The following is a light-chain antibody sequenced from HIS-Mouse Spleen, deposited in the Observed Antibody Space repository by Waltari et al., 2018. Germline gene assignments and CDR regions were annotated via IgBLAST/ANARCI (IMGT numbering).Light chain of an antibody. CDR2: KDS. CDR3: QSADSSGTYGV. CDR1: ALPKQY. V-gene: IGLV3-25*03. Sequence: SYALTQPPSVSVSPGQTARITCSGDALPKQYAHWYQQKPGQAPVLVIYKDSERPSGIPERFSGSSSGTTVTLTISGVQAEDEADYYCQSADSSGTYGVFGGGTKLTVL. J-gene: IGLJ3*02.